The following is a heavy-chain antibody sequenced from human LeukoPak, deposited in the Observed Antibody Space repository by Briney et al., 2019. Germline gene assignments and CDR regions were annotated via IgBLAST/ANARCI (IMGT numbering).Heavy chain of an antibody. CDR1: GFTFSSYA. CDR3: ARDGWRYYDSSGYYLPGY. D-gene: IGHD3-22*01. J-gene: IGHJ4*02. CDR2: ISGSGGST. Sequence: PGGSLRLSCAASGFTFSSYAMSWVRQAPGKGLEWVSAISGSGGSTYYADSVKGRFTISRDNSKNTLYLQMNSLRAEDTAVYYCARDGWRYYDSSGYYLPGYWGQGTLVTVSS. V-gene: IGHV3-23*01.